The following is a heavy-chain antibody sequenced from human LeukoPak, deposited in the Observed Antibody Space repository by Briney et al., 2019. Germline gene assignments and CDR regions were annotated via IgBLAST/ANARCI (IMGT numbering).Heavy chain of an antibody. V-gene: IGHV3-23*01. J-gene: IGHJ4*02. Sequence: PGGSLRLSCAASGFTFSSYWMSWVRQAPGKGLEWVSAISGSGGSTYYADSVKGRFTISRDNSKNTLYLQMNSLRAEDTAVYYCANPPRPSGSYYQYWGQGTLVTVSS. CDR2: ISGSGGST. D-gene: IGHD1-26*01. CDR1: GFTFSSYW. CDR3: ANPPRPSGSYYQY.